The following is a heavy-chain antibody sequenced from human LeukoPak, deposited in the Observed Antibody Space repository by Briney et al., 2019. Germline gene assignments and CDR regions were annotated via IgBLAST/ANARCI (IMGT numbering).Heavy chain of an antibody. CDR2: ISSSSSYT. CDR3: ARDLSGSYVDY. D-gene: IGHD1-26*01. Sequence: PGGSLRLSCAASGFTFSDYYMSWIRQAPGKGLEWVSYISSSSSYTNYADSVKGRFTISRDNAKNSLYLQMNSLRAEDTAVYYCARDLSGSYVDYWGQGTLVTVSS. CDR1: GFTFSDYY. J-gene: IGHJ4*02. V-gene: IGHV3-11*05.